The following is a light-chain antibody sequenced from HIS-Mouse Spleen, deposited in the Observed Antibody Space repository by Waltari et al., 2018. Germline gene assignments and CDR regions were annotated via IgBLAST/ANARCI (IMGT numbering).Light chain of an antibody. J-gene: IGLJ3*02. V-gene: IGLV2-14*03. CDR3: SSYTSSSTRV. CDR2: DVT. Sequence: QSALTQPASVSGSPGQSITISSTGTSSDVGGFNIVSWYQQHPGKAPKLMIYDVTNRPSGVSNRFSGSKSGNTASLTISGLQAEDEADYYCSSYTSSSTRVFGGGTKLTVL. CDR1: SSDVGGFNI.